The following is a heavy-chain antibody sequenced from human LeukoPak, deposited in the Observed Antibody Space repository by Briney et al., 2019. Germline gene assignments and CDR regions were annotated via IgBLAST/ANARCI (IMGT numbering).Heavy chain of an antibody. Sequence: SVKRSCKASVYTFTDYYMHWVRQAPGQGLEWMGWINPNSGGTNYAQRFQGRVTMTRDTSISTAYMELSRLRSNDTAVYYCAREPHYDLLTGYALGYLDLWGRGTLLTVPS. CDR3: AREPHYDLLTGYALGYLDL. CDR1: VYTFTDYY. D-gene: IGHD3-9*01. CDR2: INPNSGGT. J-gene: IGHJ2*01. V-gene: IGHV1-2*02.